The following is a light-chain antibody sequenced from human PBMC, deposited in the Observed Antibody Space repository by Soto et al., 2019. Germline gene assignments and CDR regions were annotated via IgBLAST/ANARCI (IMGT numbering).Light chain of an antibody. V-gene: IGLV1-40*01. CDR2: GNS. Sequence: QSVLTQPPSVSGAPGQRVTISCTGSSSNIGAYYDVHWYQQLPDTAPKLLIYGNSNRPSGVPDRFSGSKSGTSASLVITGLQAEDEADYYCQSYDSSLSVFGTGTKLTVL. CDR3: QSYDSSLSV. J-gene: IGLJ1*01. CDR1: SSNIGAYYD.